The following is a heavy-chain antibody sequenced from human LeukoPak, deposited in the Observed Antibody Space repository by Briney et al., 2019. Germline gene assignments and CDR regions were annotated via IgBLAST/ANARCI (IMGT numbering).Heavy chain of an antibody. Sequence: PSETLSLTCTVSVGSISSYYWSWIRHPPGKGLEWIGYIYYSGSTNYNPSLKSRVSISVDTSKNEYALKLSCGTGADSAVYYCARVDSSWYEDYWGQGTLVSVSS. V-gene: IGHV4-59*01. J-gene: IGHJ4*02. D-gene: IGHD6-13*01. CDR3: ARVDSSWYEDY. CDR2: IYYSGST. CDR1: VGSISSYY.